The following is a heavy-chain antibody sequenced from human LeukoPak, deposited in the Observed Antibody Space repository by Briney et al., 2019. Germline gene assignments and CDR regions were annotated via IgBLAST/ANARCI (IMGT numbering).Heavy chain of an antibody. CDR2: IYYSGST. J-gene: IGHJ4*02. CDR1: GGSISSYY. D-gene: IGHD3-3*01. CDR3: ASAGGSCYYPFDY. V-gene: IGHV4-59*01. Sequence: SETLSLTCTVSGGSISSYYWSWIRQPPGKGLEWIGYIYYSGSTNYNPSLKSRVTISVDTSKNQFSLKLSSVTAADTAVYYCASAGGSCYYPFDYWGQGTLVTVSS.